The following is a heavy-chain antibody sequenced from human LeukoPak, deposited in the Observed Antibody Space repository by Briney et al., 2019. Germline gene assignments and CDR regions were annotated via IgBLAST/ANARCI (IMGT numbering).Heavy chain of an antibody. J-gene: IGHJ4*02. CDR2: VYYTGST. V-gene: IGHV4-39*07. Sequence: SETLSLTCTVSGGSISSYYWGWIRQPPGKGLEWIGSVYYTGSTYYNPSLKSRVTISVDTSKNQFSLKLSSVTAADTAVYYCARASYSGYADYWGQGTLVTVSS. CDR3: ARASYSGYADY. D-gene: IGHD5-12*01. CDR1: GGSISSYY.